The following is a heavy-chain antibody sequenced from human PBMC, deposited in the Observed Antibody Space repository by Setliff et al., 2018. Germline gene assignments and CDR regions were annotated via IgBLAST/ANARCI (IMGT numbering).Heavy chain of an antibody. D-gene: IGHD3-16*01. CDR1: GYTFTSYD. Sequence: GASVKVSCKASGYTFTSYDINWVRQATGQGLEWMGWISGYNGTANYAQKFQGRVTITADESTSTAYMELSSLRSEDTAVYYCAGSGGGKALGRERPYYYYMDVWGKGTTVTVSS. CDR3: AGSGGGKALGRERPYYYYMDV. CDR2: ISGYNGTA. V-gene: IGHV1-69*13. J-gene: IGHJ6*03.